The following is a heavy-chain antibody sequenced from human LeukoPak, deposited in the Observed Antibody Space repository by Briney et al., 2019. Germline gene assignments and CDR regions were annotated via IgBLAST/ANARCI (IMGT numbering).Heavy chain of an antibody. V-gene: IGHV4-59*01. CDR1: GGSITTYY. Sequence: PSETLSLTCTVSGGSITTYYWSWIRQPPGKGREWIGYIFYSGSTAYNPSLKSRVTMSVDTSENQFSLKLSSVTAADTAVYYCARDRYYDSTGYNYFDPWGQGALVTVSS. J-gene: IGHJ5*02. CDR3: ARDRYYDSTGYNYFDP. CDR2: IFYSGST. D-gene: IGHD3-22*01.